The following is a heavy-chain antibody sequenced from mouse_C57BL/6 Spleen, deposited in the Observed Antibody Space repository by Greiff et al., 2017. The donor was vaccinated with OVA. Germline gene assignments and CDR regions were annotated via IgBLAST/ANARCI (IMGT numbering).Heavy chain of an antibody. J-gene: IGHJ2*01. Sequence: QVQLKESGAELVRPGTSVKVSCKASGYAFTNYLIEWVKQRPGQGLEWIGVINPGSGGTNYNEKFKGKATLTADKSSSTAYMQLSSLTSEDSAVYFCARSPYGSRGYFDYWGQGTTLTVSS. CDR2: INPGSGGT. CDR3: ARSPYGSRGYFDY. V-gene: IGHV1-54*01. D-gene: IGHD1-1*01. CDR1: GYAFTNYL.